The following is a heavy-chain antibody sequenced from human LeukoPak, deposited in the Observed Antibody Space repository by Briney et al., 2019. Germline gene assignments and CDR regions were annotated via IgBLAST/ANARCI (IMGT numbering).Heavy chain of an antibody. J-gene: IGHJ4*02. D-gene: IGHD2-21*02. CDR2: IYSGGST. V-gene: IGHV3-66*01. Sequence: GGSLRLSCAASGFTVSSNHMSWVRQAPGKGLEWVSVIYSGGSTYYADSVKGKFTISRDNSKNTLYLQMNSLRAEDTAVYYCASNPTFGYCGGDCYPADWGQGTLVTVSS. CDR1: GFTVSSNH. CDR3: ASNPTFGYCGGDCYPAD.